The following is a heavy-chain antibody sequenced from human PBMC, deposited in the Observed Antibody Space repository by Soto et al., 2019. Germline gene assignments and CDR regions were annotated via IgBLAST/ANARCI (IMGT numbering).Heavy chain of an antibody. CDR1: GFDFSAFG. D-gene: IGHD3-3*01. Sequence: PGGSLRLSCAASGFDFSAFGIHWVRQPPGKGLAWVAYDGSKQNYEDSVKGRFAVSRDNARKVIYLHMNSLRVEDTAMYYCAKEGGRPIHGVVYQNNFDVWGQGTLVTVSS. CDR3: AKEGGRPIHGVVYQNNFDV. V-gene: IGHV3-30*02. J-gene: IGHJ4*02. CDR2: DGSKQ.